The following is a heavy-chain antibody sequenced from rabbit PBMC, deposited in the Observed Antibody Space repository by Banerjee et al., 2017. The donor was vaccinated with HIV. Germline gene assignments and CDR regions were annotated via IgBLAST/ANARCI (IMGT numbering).Heavy chain of an antibody. Sequence: QEQLEESGGDLVKPEGSLTLTCTASGFSFSNKYVMCWVRQAPGKGLELIGCIYAGSSGMTYYASWAKGRFTISKTSSTTVTLQMTSLTAADTATYFCARDLAGITGWNFNLWGPGTLVTVS. CDR3: ARDLAGITGWNFNL. CDR1: GFSFSNKYV. CDR2: IYAGSSGMT. J-gene: IGHJ4*01. D-gene: IGHD4-1*01. V-gene: IGHV1S45*01.